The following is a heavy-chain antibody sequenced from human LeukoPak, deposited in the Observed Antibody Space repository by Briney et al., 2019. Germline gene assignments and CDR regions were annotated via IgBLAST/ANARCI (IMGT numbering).Heavy chain of an antibody. CDR1: GDSISSSNCY. D-gene: IGHD3-10*01. V-gene: IGHV4-39*01. CDR3: ARQTGSGLFSLP. J-gene: IGHJ4*02. CDR2: IYFSGGT. Sequence: SETLSLTCTVSGDSISSSNCYWGWIRQPPGRGREWIGSIYFSGGTYYNASLKTRVTMSVDTSKNQFSLKLSSVTAADTAVYYCARQTGSGLFSLPGGQGTLVTVSS.